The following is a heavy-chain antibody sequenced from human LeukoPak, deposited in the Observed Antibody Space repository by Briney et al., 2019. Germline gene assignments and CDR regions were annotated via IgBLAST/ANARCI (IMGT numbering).Heavy chain of an antibody. CDR2: INAGNGNT. Sequence: ASVKVSCKASGYTFSSYAMHWVRQAPGQRLEWMGWINAGNGNTKYSQKFQGRVTITRDTSASTAHMELSSLRSEDTAVYYCARGGVCNSTSRLNFDYWGQGTLATVSS. CDR1: GYTFSSYA. CDR3: ARGGVCNSTSRLNFDY. J-gene: IGHJ4*02. D-gene: IGHD2-2*01. V-gene: IGHV1-3*01.